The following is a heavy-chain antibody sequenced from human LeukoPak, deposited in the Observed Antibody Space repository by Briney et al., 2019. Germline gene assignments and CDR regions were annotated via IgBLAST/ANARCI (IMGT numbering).Heavy chain of an antibody. D-gene: IGHD3-22*01. J-gene: IGHJ6*02. Sequence: GGSLRLSCAVSGFTFSSYAMSWVRQAPGKGLEWVSVISGSGGSTYYADSVKGRFTISRDNSKNTLYLQMNSLRAEDTAVYYCARDLISSGYVYGMDVWGQGTTVTVSS. CDR2: ISGSGGST. V-gene: IGHV3-23*01. CDR1: GFTFSSYA. CDR3: ARDLISSGYVYGMDV.